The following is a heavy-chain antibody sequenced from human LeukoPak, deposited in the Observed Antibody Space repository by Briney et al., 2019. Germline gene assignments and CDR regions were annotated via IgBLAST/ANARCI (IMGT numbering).Heavy chain of an antibody. V-gene: IGHV3-23*01. CDR2: ISGSGGST. CDR3: AKARYRDYGDYAGDAFDI. D-gene: IGHD4-17*01. J-gene: IGHJ3*02. CDR1: GFTFSSYA. Sequence: GGSLRLSCAASGFTFSSYAMSWVRQAPGKGLEWVSAISGSGGSTYYADSVEGRFTISRDNSKNTLYLQMNSLRAEGTAVYYCAKARYRDYGDYAGDAFDIWGQGTMVTVSS.